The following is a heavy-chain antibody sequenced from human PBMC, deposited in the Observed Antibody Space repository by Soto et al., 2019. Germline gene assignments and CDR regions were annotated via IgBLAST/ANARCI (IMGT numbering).Heavy chain of an antibody. CDR3: ARDGNMFRGVMWS. J-gene: IGHJ5*02. CDR1: GFTFCSYS. V-gene: IGHV3-48*01. CDR2: ISSSSSTI. D-gene: IGHD3-10*01. Sequence: EVQLVESGGGLVQPGGSLRRSCAASGFTFCSYSMNWVRQAPGKGLEWVSYISSSSSTIYYADSVKGRFTISRDNAKNSLYLQMNSLRAEDTAVYYCARDGNMFRGVMWSWGQGTLVTVSS.